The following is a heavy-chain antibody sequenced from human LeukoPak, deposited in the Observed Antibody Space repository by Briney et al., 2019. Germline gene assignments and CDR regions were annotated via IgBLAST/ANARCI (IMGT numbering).Heavy chain of an antibody. Sequence: PSETLSLTCTVSGGSISSYYWSWIRQPPGKGLEWIGYIYYSGSTNYNPSFKSRVTISVDTSKNQFSLKLSSVTAADTAVYYCARAIVGATIPFDYWGQGTLVTVSS. CDR3: ARAIVGATIPFDY. CDR1: GGSISSYY. D-gene: IGHD1-26*01. J-gene: IGHJ4*02. CDR2: IYYSGST. V-gene: IGHV4-59*01.